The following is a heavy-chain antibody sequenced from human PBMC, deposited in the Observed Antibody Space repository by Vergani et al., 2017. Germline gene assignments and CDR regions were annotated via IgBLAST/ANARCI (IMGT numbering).Heavy chain of an antibody. CDR1: GDSIISRSYY. CDR3: ASGKYYSDSTSHFRGRYFDV. V-gene: IGHV4-39*01. D-gene: IGHD3-16*01. CDR2: IYNSGNG. Sequence: QMQLQESGPGLVKASETLSLTCTVSGDSIISRSYYWGWIRQPPGKGLEWIGIIYNSGNGDSSSSLKSRVTISADPSKNQFSLRLTSVTAADTAVYYCASGKYYSDSTSHFRGRYFDVWGRGTLVTVPS. J-gene: IGHJ2*01.